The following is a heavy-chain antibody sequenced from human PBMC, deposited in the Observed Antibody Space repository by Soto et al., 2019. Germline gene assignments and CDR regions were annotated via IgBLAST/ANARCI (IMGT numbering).Heavy chain of an antibody. CDR2: IIPIFGTA. CDR1: GGTFSSYA. CDR3: ARDGAYGSGSYYRNYGMDV. J-gene: IGHJ6*02. Sequence: RASVKVSCKASGGTFSSYAISWVRQAPGQGLEWMGGIIPIFGTANYAQKFQGRVTITADESTSTAYMELSSLRSEDTAVYYCARDGAYGSGSYYRNYGMDVWGQGTTVTVSS. D-gene: IGHD3-10*01. V-gene: IGHV1-69*13.